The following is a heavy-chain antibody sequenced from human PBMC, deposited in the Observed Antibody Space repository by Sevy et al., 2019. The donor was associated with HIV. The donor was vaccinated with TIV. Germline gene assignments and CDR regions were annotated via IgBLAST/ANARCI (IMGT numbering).Heavy chain of an antibody. J-gene: IGHJ5*02. Sequence: GGSLRLSCAASGFTFSSYEMNWVRQAPGKGLEWVSYISGSGITIYYADSVKGRFTISRDNAKNSLSLQMNSLGADDTAVYYCARDVYYYGSWSYAGTPYGVGFDPWGQGTLVTVSS. V-gene: IGHV3-48*03. CDR3: ARDVYYYGSWSYAGTPYGVGFDP. CDR2: ISGSGITI. CDR1: GFTFSSYE. D-gene: IGHD3-10*01.